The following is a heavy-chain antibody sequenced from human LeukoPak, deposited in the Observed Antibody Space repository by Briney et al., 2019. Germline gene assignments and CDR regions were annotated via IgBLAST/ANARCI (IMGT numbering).Heavy chain of an antibody. J-gene: IGHJ3*01. D-gene: IGHD4-17*01. CDR2: ISGSGGST. V-gene: IGHV3-23*01. CDR1: GFNFSGYA. CDR3: AKGQTTVMAFDV. Sequence: SGGSLRLSCTASGFNFSGYAMSWVRQAPGQGLEWVSAISGSGGSTYYADSVKGRFTISRDNSKDTLYMQLNSPRAEDTAVYFCAKGQTTVMAFDVWGQGTMVCVSS.